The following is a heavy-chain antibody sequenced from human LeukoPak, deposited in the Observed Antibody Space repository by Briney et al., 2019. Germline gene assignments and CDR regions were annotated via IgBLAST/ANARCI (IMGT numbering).Heavy chain of an antibody. D-gene: IGHD6-19*01. J-gene: IGHJ4*02. CDR3: ARAGPGSGWYFDY. CDR2: ISPYNGNT. Sequence: GASVKVSCKASGYDFTSVGITWVRRAPGQGLEWMGWISPYNGNTRYAQKFQGRVAMTTGTSTTTAYMELRGLRFNDTAVYYCARAGPGSGWYFDYWGQGTLVTVSS. V-gene: IGHV1-18*01. CDR1: GYDFTSVG.